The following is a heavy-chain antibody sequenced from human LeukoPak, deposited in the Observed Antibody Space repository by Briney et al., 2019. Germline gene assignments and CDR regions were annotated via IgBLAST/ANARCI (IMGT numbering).Heavy chain of an antibody. D-gene: IGHD5-24*01. CDR3: AKDGVWGWLQPEY. J-gene: IGHJ4*02. CDR1: GFTVSSNY. CDR2: ISATGGGT. V-gene: IGHV3-23*01. Sequence: GGSLRLSCAASGFTVSSNYMSWVRQAPGKGLEWVSAISATGGGTYYADSVKGRFTISRDNSKNTLILQMNSLTADDSAVYYCAKDGVWGWLQPEYWGQGTLVSVSS.